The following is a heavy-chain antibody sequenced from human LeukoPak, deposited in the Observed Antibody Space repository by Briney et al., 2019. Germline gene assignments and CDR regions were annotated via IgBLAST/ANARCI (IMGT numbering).Heavy chain of an antibody. J-gene: IGHJ5*02. CDR2: ISAYNGNT. CDR1: GYTFTSYG. Sequence: GASVKVSCKASGYTFTSYGISWVRQAPGQGLEWMGWISAYNGNTDYAQKLQGRVTMTTDTSTSTAYMELRSLRSDDTAVYYCARDTSHYYDSSGYYSRWDNWFDPWGQGTLVTVSS. CDR3: ARDTSHYYDSSGYYSRWDNWFDP. D-gene: IGHD3-22*01. V-gene: IGHV1-18*01.